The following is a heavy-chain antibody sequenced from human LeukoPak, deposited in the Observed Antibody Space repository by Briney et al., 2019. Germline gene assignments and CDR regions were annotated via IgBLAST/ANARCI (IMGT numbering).Heavy chain of an antibody. CDR3: ARHCGIGVAGTVGHFDY. Sequence: PSETLSLTCRVSGGSISSSSYSWGWVRQPTGKGLEWLGSIYYTGTTYDNPALKSRVTISVDTSKNQFSLKLSSVTAADTAVYYCARHCGIGVAGTVGHFDYWGQGTLVTVSS. J-gene: IGHJ4*02. CDR2: IYYTGTT. V-gene: IGHV4-39*01. D-gene: IGHD6-19*01. CDR1: GGSISSSSYS.